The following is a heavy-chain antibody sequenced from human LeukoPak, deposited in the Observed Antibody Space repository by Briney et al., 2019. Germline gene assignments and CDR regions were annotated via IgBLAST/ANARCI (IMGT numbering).Heavy chain of an antibody. CDR2: INPNSGGT. J-gene: IGHJ6*03. CDR3: ARAGTESKWGLPRADYYYMDV. Sequence: ASVKVSCKAPGYTFTGYYMHWVRQAPGQGLEWMGWINPNSGGTNYAQKFQGRVTMTRDTSISTAYMELSNVRSDDTALYYCARAGTESKWGLPRADYYYMDVWGKGTTVTVSS. V-gene: IGHV1-2*02. D-gene: IGHD7-27*01. CDR1: GYTFTGYY.